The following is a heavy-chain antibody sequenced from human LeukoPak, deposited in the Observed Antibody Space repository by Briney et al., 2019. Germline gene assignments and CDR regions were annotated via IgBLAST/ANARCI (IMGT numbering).Heavy chain of an antibody. Sequence: ASVKVSCKASGGTFSSYAISWVRQAPGQGLEWMGRIIPILGIANYAQKFQGRVTITADKSTSTAYMELSSLRSEDTAVYYCARDGDDYGGYVFDYWGQGTLVTVSS. D-gene: IGHD4-17*01. J-gene: IGHJ4*02. CDR1: GGTFSSYA. V-gene: IGHV1-69*04. CDR2: IIPILGIA. CDR3: ARDGDDYGGYVFDY.